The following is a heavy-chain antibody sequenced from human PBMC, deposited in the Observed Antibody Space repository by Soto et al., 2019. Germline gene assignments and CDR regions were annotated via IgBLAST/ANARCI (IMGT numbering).Heavy chain of an antibody. D-gene: IGHD3-10*01. CDR1: GYTFTNYY. Sequence: PGESLKISCKGSGYTFTNYYIGWVRQMPGKGLEWMAIIYPGDSQTRYNPSFQGQVTISTDKSITTAYLQWSSPKASDTAMYYCVSRRGLGNIDAFDAWGQGTMVTVSS. CDR2: IYPGDSQT. CDR3: VSRRGLGNIDAFDA. J-gene: IGHJ3*01. V-gene: IGHV5-51*01.